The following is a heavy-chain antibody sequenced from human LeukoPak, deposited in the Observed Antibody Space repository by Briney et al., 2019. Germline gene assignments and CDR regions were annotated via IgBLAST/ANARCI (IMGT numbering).Heavy chain of an antibody. V-gene: IGHV3-23*01. D-gene: IGHD1-1*01. CDR2: IRNNGDTA. Sequence: PGGSLRLSCTASGFTFSSIALTWVRQAPGKGLEWVSTIRNNGDTAYNADSVNGRFTISRDNSKNTLYLQMDSLRVEDTAIYYCAKGQELDDGVFDSWGQGTLVTVSS. CDR3: AKGQELDDGVFDS. J-gene: IGHJ4*02. CDR1: GFTFSSIA.